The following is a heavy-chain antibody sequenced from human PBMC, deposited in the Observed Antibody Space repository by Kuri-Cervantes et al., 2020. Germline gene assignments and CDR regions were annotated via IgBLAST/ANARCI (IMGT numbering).Heavy chain of an antibody. J-gene: IGHJ6*03. CDR3: ARGLVYYYMDV. CDR1: GYSISSGYY. V-gene: IGHV4-38-2*02. CDR2: IYHSGST. Sequence: GSLRLSCTVSGYSISSGYYWGWIRQPPGKGLEWIGSIYHSGSTYYNPSLKSRVTISVDTSKNQFSLKLTAVTAADTAVYYCARGLVYYYMDVWGKGTTVTVSS. D-gene: IGHD2-21*01.